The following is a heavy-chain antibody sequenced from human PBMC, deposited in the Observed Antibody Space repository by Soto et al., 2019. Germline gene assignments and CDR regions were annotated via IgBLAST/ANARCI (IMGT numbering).Heavy chain of an antibody. J-gene: IGHJ6*02. CDR1: GFPFSSYV. D-gene: IGHD3-10*01. V-gene: IGHV3-23*01. CDR3: AKAVTLVRGINPYSYGLDV. CDR2: ISGGGGST. Sequence: HPGGSLRLSCAVSGFPFSSYVMTWVRQAPGKGLEWVSVISGGGGSTNYAESVKGRFTISRDNSENTLYLQMNSLRAEDTAVYYCAKAVTLVRGINPYSYGLDVWGQGTTVTVSS.